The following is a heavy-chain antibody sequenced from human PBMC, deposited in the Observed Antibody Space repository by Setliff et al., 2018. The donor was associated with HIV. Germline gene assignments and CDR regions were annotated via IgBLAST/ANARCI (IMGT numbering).Heavy chain of an antibody. Sequence: PGGSLRLSCAASGFTFRSYAMTWVRQAPGKGLEWVSAISDSGDRTYYTDSVKGRFTISRDNSKNTVYLQMNSLRAEDTAVYYCAKGFSVDYWGQGTLVTVSS. CDR3: AKGFSVDY. V-gene: IGHV3-23*01. D-gene: IGHD3-10*01. CDR2: ISDSGDRT. CDR1: GFTFRSYA. J-gene: IGHJ4*02.